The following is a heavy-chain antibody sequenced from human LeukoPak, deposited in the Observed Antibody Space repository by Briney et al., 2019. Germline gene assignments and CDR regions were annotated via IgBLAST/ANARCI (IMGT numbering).Heavy chain of an antibody. CDR1: GYTFTSYF. V-gene: IGHV1-2*02. J-gene: IGHJ3*01. CDR3: SRAVVAFDL. D-gene: IGHD2-15*01. CDR2: INPNSGGT. Sequence: ASVKVSCKASGYTFTSYFIHWVRQAPGQGLEWMGWINPNSGGTNYAQKFQGRVTMTRDTSISTAFMELSSLRSDDTAVYYCSRAVVAFDLWGQGTMVTVSS.